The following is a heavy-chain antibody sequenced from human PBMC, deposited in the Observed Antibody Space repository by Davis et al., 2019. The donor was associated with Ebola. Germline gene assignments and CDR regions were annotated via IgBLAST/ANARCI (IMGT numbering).Heavy chain of an antibody. D-gene: IGHD3-22*01. CDR3: AKEPSSGYAFDI. CDR2: IRVSEVT. V-gene: IGHV3-23*01. CDR1: GFAFRACL. Sequence: ESLKISCAASGFAFRACLVHWVRRAPGKGLEWVASIRVSEVTYYADSVKGPFTISRDNSKSTLYLQMDSLRAEDTALYYCAKEPSSGYAFDIWGQGTMVTVSS. J-gene: IGHJ3*02.